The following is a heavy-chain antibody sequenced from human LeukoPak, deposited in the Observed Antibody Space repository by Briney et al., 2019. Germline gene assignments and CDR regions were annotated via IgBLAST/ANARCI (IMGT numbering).Heavy chain of an antibody. CDR2: IYYSGST. Sequence: SETLSLTCTVSGGSISSYYWSWIRQPPGKGLEWIGYIYYSGSTNYNPSLKSRVTISVDTSKNQFSLKLSSVTAADTAVYYCAKKGAVVGATERGFDYWGQGTLVTVSS. V-gene: IGHV4-59*01. CDR1: GGSISSYY. D-gene: IGHD1-26*01. CDR3: AKKGAVVGATERGFDY. J-gene: IGHJ4*02.